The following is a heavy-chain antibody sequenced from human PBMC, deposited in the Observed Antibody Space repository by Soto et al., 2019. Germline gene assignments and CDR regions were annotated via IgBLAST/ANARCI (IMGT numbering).Heavy chain of an antibody. J-gene: IGHJ3*02. CDR1: GYTLTELS. CDR3: ATDLLVRGVITLYAFDI. CDR2: FDPEDGET. D-gene: IGHD3-10*01. Sequence: ASVKVSCKVSGYTLTELSMHWVRQAPGKGLEWMGGFDPEDGETIYAQKFQGRVTMTEDTSTDTAYMELSSLRSEDTAVYYCATDLLVRGVITLYAFDIWGQGTMVTVSS. V-gene: IGHV1-24*01.